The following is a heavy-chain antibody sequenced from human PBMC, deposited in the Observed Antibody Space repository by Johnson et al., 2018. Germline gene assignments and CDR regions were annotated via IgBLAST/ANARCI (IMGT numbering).Heavy chain of an antibody. D-gene: IGHD5-18*01. CDR3: AGVDTAMVTPYYGMDV. CDR1: GFTFSSYW. J-gene: IGHJ6*02. V-gene: IGHV3-74*01. CDR2: INSDGSDT. Sequence: VQLQESGGGLVQPGGSLRLSCAASGFTFSSYWMHWVRQAPGKGLVWVSRINSDGSDTSYADSVKGRFTISRDNAKNTLYLQMNSLRAEDTAVYYCAGVDTAMVTPYYGMDVWGQGTTVTVSS.